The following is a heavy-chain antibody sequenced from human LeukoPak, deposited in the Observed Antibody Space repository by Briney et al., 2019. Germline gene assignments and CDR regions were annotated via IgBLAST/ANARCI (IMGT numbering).Heavy chain of an antibody. CDR1: GGSFSGYY. CDR2: INHSGST. V-gene: IGHV4-34*01. CDR3: ARRSSYSSSSGVGY. D-gene: IGHD6-6*01. Sequence: TSETLSLTCAVYGGSFSGYYYNWIRQPPGKWLEWIGEINHSGSTNYNPSLKSRVTISVDTSKNQFSLKLSSVTAADTAVYFCARRSSYSSSSGVGYWGQGTLVTVFS. J-gene: IGHJ4*02.